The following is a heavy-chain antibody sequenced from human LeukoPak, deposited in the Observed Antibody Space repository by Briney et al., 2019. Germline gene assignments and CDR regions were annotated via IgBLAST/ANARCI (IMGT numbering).Heavy chain of an antibody. CDR1: GFTFSSYA. V-gene: IGHV3-30-3*01. D-gene: IGHD3-10*01. CDR3: VKPHYSGSGSYSREDY. Sequence: PGRSLRLSCAASGFTFSSYAMHWVRQAPGKGLEWVAVISYDGSNKYYADSVKGRFTISRDNSKNTLYLQMNSLRAEDTAVYYCVKPHYSGSGSYSREDYWGQGTLVTVSS. CDR2: ISYDGSNK. J-gene: IGHJ4*02.